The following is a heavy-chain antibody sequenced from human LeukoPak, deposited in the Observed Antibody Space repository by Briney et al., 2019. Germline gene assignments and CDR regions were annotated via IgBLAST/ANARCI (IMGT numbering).Heavy chain of an antibody. CDR3: VRDMRGGWRFDY. CDR2: IKQDGSEI. D-gene: IGHD6-19*01. J-gene: IGHJ4*02. V-gene: IGHV3-7*03. CDR1: GFTLSGYW. Sequence: GGSLRLSCAASGFTLSGYWMSWVRQAPGKWPEWVANIKQDGSEIYYVNSVKGRFTISRDNAKNSLYLQMNSLRAEDSAVYYCVRDMRGGWRFDYWGQGTLVTVSS.